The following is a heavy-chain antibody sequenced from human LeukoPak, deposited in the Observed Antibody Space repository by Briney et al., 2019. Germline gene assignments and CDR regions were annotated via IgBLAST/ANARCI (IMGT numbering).Heavy chain of an antibody. J-gene: IGHJ4*02. V-gene: IGHV3-9*01. D-gene: IGHD3-16*02. CDR1: GFTFDDYA. CDR2: ISWNSASI. CDR3: AKDYDYVWGSYRSSFDF. Sequence: HPGGSLRLSCTDSGFTFDDYAMHWVRQAPGKGLEWVSGISWNSASIEYADSVKGRFTISRDNAKNSLYLQMNSLRAEDTALYYCAKDYDYVWGSYRSSFDFWGQGTLVTVSS.